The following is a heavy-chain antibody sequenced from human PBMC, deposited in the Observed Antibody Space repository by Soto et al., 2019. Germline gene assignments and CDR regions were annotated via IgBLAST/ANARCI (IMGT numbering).Heavy chain of an antibody. Sequence: SETLSLTCSVSGVVTFSGSYYWSWIRQRPGKGLECLGYIFNSGSAYYNPSLRSRVTISIDTSKDEFSLTLSSVTAADTAVYYCATGFLGLCTGGNCPLDSWGQGSLVTVSS. CDR3: ATGFLGLCTGGNCPLDS. CDR2: IFNSGSA. CDR1: GVVTFSGSYY. V-gene: IGHV4-31*03. D-gene: IGHD2-15*01. J-gene: IGHJ4*02.